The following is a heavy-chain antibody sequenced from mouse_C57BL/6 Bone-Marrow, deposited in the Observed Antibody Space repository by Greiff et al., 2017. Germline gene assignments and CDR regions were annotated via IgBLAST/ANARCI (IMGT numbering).Heavy chain of an antibody. CDR2: ISSGGDYI. J-gene: IGHJ3*01. CDR1: GFTFSSYA. CDR3: TRGGYGSSSPY. Sequence: EVKVVESGEGLVKPGGSLKLSCAASGFTFSSYAMSWVRQTPEKRLEWVAYISSGGDYIYYADTVKGRFTISRDNARNTLYLQMSSLKSEDTAMYYCTRGGYGSSSPYWGQGTLVTVSA. V-gene: IGHV5-9-1*02. D-gene: IGHD1-1*01.